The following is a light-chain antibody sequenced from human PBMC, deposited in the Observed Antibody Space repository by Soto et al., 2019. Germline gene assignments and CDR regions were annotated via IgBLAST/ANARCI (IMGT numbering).Light chain of an antibody. CDR3: QQLNSYQWT. Sequence: IPLTHSPSNLCASIWYRFTITGGASQNINNWIAWYQQKPGKAPKFRIYDASTLESGVPSRFSGSGFGTEFTLTISSLQPEDFATYYCQQLNSYQWTFGQGTKVDI. CDR1: QNINNW. CDR2: DAS. V-gene: IGKV1-5*01. J-gene: IGKJ1*01.